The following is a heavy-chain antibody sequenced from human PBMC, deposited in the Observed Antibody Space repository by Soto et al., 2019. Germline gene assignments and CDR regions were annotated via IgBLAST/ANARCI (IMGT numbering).Heavy chain of an antibody. CDR1: GFTFSSYA. V-gene: IGHV3-30-3*01. CDR3: ARDLPGVLWFGDPRAPDDY. D-gene: IGHD3-10*01. Sequence: QVQLVESGGGVVQPGRSLRLSCAASGFTFSSYAMHWVRQAPGKGLEWVAVISYDGSNKYYADSVKGRFTSSRDNSKNTLYLQISSLRAEDTAVYYCARDLPGVLWFGDPRAPDDYWGQGTLVTVSS. CDR2: ISYDGSNK. J-gene: IGHJ4*02.